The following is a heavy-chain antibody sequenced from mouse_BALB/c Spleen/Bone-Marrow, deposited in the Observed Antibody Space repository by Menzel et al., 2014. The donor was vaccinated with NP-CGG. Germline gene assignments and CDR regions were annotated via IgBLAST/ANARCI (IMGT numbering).Heavy chain of an antibody. CDR2: ISSGGGYT. Sequence: EVMLVESGGGLVKPGGSLKLSCAASGFTFSSFAMSWVRQTPEKRLEWVATISSGGGYTYYPDSVKGRFTISRDNAKNSLYLQMSSLRPEDTAMYYCARQESIYDGYYGGFTYWGQGTLVTVSA. CDR1: GFTFSSFA. D-gene: IGHD2-3*01. V-gene: IGHV5-9-1*01. CDR3: ARQESIYDGYYGGFTY. J-gene: IGHJ3*01.